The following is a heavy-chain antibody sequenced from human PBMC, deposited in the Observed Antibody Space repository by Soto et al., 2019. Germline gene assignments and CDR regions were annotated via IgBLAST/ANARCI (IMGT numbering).Heavy chain of an antibody. Sequence: SETLSLTCTVSGGSISSGGYYWSWIRQHPGKGLECIGYIYYSGSTYYNPSLKSRVTISVDTSKNQFSLKLSSVTAADTAVYYCARHGMDYYDSSGYYYSPYYFDYWGQGTLVTVSS. CDR3: ARHGMDYYDSSGYYYSPYYFDY. J-gene: IGHJ4*02. V-gene: IGHV4-39*01. D-gene: IGHD3-22*01. CDR2: IYYSGST. CDR1: GGSISSGGYY.